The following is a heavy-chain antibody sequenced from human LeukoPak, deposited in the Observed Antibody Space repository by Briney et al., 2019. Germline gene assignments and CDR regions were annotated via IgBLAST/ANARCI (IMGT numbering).Heavy chain of an antibody. CDR1: GFTFSSYA. Sequence: QPGGSLRLSCAASGFTFSSYAMSWVRQAPGKGLEWVSAISGSGGSTYYADSVKGRFTISRDNSKNTLYMQMNSLGAEDTAVYYCARAEGDGKGDNSRDYYYYYMDVWGKGTTVTVSS. D-gene: IGHD4-23*01. V-gene: IGHV3-23*01. J-gene: IGHJ6*03. CDR2: ISGSGGST. CDR3: ARAEGDGKGDNSRDYYYYYMDV.